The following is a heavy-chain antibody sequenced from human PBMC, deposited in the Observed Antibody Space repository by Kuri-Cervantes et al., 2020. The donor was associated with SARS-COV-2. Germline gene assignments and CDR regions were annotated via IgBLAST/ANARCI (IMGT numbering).Heavy chain of an antibody. CDR1: GFTFSGYT. D-gene: IGHD3-3*01. J-gene: IGHJ3*02. Sequence: GESLKISCVATGFTFSGYTMNWVRQAPGKALQWVSSISGSGSYIYYADSMKGRFTISRDNSKNTLYLQMNSLRAEDTAVYYCARDQGLAYYDFWSGYSNDAFDIWGQGTMVTVSS. V-gene: IGHV3-21*01. CDR3: ARDQGLAYYDFWSGYSNDAFDI. CDR2: ISGSGSYI.